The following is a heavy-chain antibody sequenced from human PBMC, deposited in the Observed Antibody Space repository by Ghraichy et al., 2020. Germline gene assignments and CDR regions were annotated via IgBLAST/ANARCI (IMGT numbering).Heavy chain of an antibody. D-gene: IGHD1-26*01. V-gene: IGHV3-21*01. CDR1: GFTFSSYS. Sequence: ESLNISCAASGFTFSSYSMNWVRQAPGKGLEWVSSISSSSSYIYYADSVKGRFTISRDNAKNSLYLQMNSLRAEDTAVYYCLSWREVGAKYGMDVWGQGTTVTVSS. CDR3: LSWREVGAKYGMDV. CDR2: ISSSSSYI. J-gene: IGHJ6*02.